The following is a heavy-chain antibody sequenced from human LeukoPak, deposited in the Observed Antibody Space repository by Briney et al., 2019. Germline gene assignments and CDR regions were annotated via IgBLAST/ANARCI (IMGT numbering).Heavy chain of an antibody. CDR2: IYSGGST. J-gene: IGHJ5*02. CDR1: GFTVSSNY. Sequence: GGSLRLSCAASGFTVSSNYMSWVRQAPGKGLEWVSVIYSGGSTYYADSVKGRFTISRDNSKNTPYLQMNSLRAEDTAVYYCARDHGENWFDPWGQGTLVTVSS. CDR3: ARDHGENWFDP. V-gene: IGHV3-53*01.